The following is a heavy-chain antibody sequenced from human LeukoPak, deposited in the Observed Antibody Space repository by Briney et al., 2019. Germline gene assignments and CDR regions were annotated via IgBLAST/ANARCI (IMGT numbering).Heavy chain of an antibody. Sequence: SGPALVKPTQTLTLTCTFSGFSLSTSGMCVSWVRQPPGKALEWLALIDRDDDKYYSTSLKTRLTISKDTSKNQVVLTMTNMDPVDTATYYCARIVWSGYYHYFDYWGQGTLVTVSS. CDR3: ARIVWSGYYHYFDY. V-gene: IGHV2-70*20. CDR1: GFSLSTSGMC. D-gene: IGHD3-3*01. J-gene: IGHJ4*02. CDR2: IDRDDDK.